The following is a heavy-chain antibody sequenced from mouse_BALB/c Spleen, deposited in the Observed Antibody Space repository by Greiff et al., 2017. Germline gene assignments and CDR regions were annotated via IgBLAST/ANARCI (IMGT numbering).Heavy chain of an antibody. CDR3: TRSGPFYAMDY. Sequence: QVHVKQSGAELVKPGASVKLSCKAFGYTFTSYYMYWVKQRPGQGLEWIGEINPSNGGTNFNEKFKSKATLTVDKSSSTAYMQLSSLTSEDSAVYYCTRSGPFYAMDYWGQGTSVTVSS. CDR1: GYTFTSYY. V-gene: IGHV1S81*02. CDR2: INPSNGGT. J-gene: IGHJ4*01.